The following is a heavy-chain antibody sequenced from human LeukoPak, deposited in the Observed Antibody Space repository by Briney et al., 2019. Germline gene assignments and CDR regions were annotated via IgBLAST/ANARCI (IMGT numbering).Heavy chain of an antibody. CDR2: TSSDGDTT. D-gene: IGHD1-1*01. CDR1: GFTFSNYV. J-gene: IGHJ5*01. Sequence: PGGSLRLSCSASGFTFSNYVMHWVRQAPGKGLEYVSATSSDGDTTCYTDSVRGRFTISRDNSKNTLSLQMSSLRPDDTAVYFCVKDCYRDWNGHWFDSWGQGTLVTVSA. CDR3: VKDCYRDWNGHWFDS. V-gene: IGHV3-64D*09.